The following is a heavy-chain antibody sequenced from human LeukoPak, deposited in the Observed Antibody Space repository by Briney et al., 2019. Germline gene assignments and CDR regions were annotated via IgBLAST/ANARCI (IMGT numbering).Heavy chain of an antibody. CDR1: GGSISSGDYY. D-gene: IGHD3-10*01. J-gene: IGHJ6*04. CDR2: IYYSGST. V-gene: IGHV4-30-4*01. CDR3: ARGGVINLLYYYYGMDV. Sequence: SETLSLTCTVSGGSISSGDYYWSWLRQPPGKGLEWIGYIYYSGSTYYNPSLKSRVTISVDTSKNQFSLKLSSVTAADTAVYYCARGGVINLLYYYYGMDVWGKGTTVTVSS.